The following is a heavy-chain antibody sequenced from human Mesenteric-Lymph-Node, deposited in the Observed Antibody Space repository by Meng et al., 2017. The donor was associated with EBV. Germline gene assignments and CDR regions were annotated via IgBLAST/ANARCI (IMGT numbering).Heavy chain of an antibody. CDR3: VRCGAVTLVQGGPDH. D-gene: IGHD3-10*01. V-gene: IGHV4-34*01. J-gene: IGHJ4*02. CDR2: INRVGST. Sequence: QGQRQRWGAGLLQPSETLSLTGGVSGGSFGGYFWSWIRQPPGKGLEWIGEINRVGSTNYNPSLKSRLTMSVDTSKNHFSLKLTSVTAADTAVYYCVRCGAVTLVQGGPDHWGQGTLVTVSS. CDR1: GGSFGGYF.